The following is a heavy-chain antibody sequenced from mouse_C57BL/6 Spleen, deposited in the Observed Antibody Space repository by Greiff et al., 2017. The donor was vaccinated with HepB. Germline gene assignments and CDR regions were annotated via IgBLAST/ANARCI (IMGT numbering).Heavy chain of an antibody. CDR2: ISSGGDYI. Sequence: EVKLVESGEEIVKQEKKKKQTKTASGLTFSSYAMSWVRQTPEKRLEWVAYISSGGDYIYYADTVKGRFTISRDNARNTLYLQMSSLKSEDTAMYYCTRDRDSSNAMDYWGQGTSVTVSS. D-gene: IGHD2-14*01. CDR3: TRDRDSSNAMDY. J-gene: IGHJ4*01. V-gene: IGHV5-9-1*02. CDR1: GLTFSSYA.